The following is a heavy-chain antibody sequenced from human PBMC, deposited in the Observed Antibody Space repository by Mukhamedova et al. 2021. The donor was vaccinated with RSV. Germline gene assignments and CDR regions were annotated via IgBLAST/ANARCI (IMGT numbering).Heavy chain of an antibody. CDR3: ARAGDILTGYYLSY. J-gene: IGHJ4*02. D-gene: IGHD3-9*01. V-gene: IGHV4-34*01. CDR2: INHSGST. Sequence: GEINHSGSTNYNPSLKSRVTISVDTSKNQFSLKLSSATAADTAVYYCARAGDILTGYYLSYWGQGTLVTVSS.